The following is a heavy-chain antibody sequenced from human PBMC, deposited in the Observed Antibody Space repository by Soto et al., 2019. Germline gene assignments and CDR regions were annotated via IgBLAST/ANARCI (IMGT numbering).Heavy chain of an antibody. CDR3: ARGDYYDSSGDPNWFDP. Sequence: RASVKVSCKASGGTFSSYAISWVRQAPGQGLEWMGGIIPIFGTANYAQKFQGRVTITADESTSTAYMELSSLRSEDTAVYYCARGDYYDSSGDPNWFDPWGQGTLVTVSS. CDR1: GGTFSSYA. D-gene: IGHD3-22*01. J-gene: IGHJ5*02. CDR2: IIPIFGTA. V-gene: IGHV1-69*13.